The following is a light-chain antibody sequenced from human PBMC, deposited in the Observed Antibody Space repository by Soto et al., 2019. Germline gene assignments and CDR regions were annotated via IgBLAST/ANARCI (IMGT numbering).Light chain of an antibody. CDR3: QQLNSYPST. Sequence: DIPLTQSPSFLSASVGDRVTITCRASLDISNFLAWYQQKPGKAPKVLIYAASTLHPGVPSRFSGSGSGTVVPLTINGLQPDYLATYYCQQLNSYPSTFGPGTKVD. V-gene: IGKV1-9*01. J-gene: IGKJ3*01. CDR2: AAS. CDR1: LDISNF.